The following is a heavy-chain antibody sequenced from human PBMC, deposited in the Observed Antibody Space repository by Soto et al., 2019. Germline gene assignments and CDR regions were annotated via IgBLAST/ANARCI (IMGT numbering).Heavy chain of an antibody. CDR3: ARGGECSGGSCYRNWFDP. J-gene: IGHJ5*02. Sequence: QVQLQESGPGLVKPSQTLSLTCTVSGGSISSGDYYWSWIRQPPGKGLECIGYIDYRGSTYYNPSLKGRVHISVDTSKNQFSLNLNSVTAADTAVYFCARGGECSGGSCYRNWFDPWGQGTPVTVSS. CDR2: IDYRGST. CDR1: GGSISSGDYY. D-gene: IGHD2-15*01. V-gene: IGHV4-30-4*01.